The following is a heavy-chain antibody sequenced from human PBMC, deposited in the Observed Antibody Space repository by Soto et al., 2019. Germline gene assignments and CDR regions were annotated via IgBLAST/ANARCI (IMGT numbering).Heavy chain of an antibody. D-gene: IGHD2-15*01. CDR3: ATGACSGGICNGFDS. Sequence: QVQLVESGGGVVQPGRSLRLSRAASGFSFSNYGMHWVRQAPGKGLEWVAVAPFDGSEKYYADSVKGRFTISRDNSKNTLYLEVDGLTTEDTAVYYCATGACSGGICNGFDSWGQGDLVTVSS. J-gene: IGHJ4*02. CDR1: GFSFSNYG. V-gene: IGHV3-30*03. CDR2: APFDGSEK.